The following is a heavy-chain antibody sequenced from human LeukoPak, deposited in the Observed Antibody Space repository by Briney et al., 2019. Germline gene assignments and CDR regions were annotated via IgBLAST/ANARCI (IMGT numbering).Heavy chain of an antibody. D-gene: IGHD6-25*01. CDR1: GYTFTGYY. V-gene: IGHV1-2*02. CDR2: VNPNSGGT. Sequence: ASVKVSCKASGYTFTGYYMHWVRQAPGQGLEWMGWVNPNSGGTNYAQKFQGRVTMTRDTSISTAYMELSRLRSDDTAVYYCARRSSSAKDGQSGGWFDPWGQGTLVTVSS. CDR3: ARRSSSAKDGQSGGWFDP. J-gene: IGHJ5*02.